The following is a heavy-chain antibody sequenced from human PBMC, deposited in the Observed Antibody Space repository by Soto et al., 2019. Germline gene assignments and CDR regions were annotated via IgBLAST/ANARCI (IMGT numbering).Heavy chain of an antibody. CDR1: GFGFSSYG. D-gene: IGHD2-21*02. J-gene: IGHJ4*02. CDR2: ISYDGSNK. Sequence: GGSLRLSCAASGFGFSSYGMHWVRQAPGKGLEWVAVISYDGSNKYYADSVKGRFTISRDNSKNTLYLQMNSLRAEDTAVYYCAQAEVTVVTPYYFDYWGQGTPVTVSS. CDR3: AQAEVTVVTPYYFDY. V-gene: IGHV3-30*18.